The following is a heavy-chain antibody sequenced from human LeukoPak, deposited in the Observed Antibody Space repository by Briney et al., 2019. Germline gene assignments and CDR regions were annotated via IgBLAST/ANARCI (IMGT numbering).Heavy chain of an antibody. CDR2: IRQDGYEK. V-gene: IGHV3-7*01. Sequence: GGSLRLSCAASGFTFSGYWMSWVRQTPEKGLEWVANIRQDGYEKYYVDSVKGRFTISRDNAKNSLYLQMNSLRADDTAIYYCARDKIVGPTTLDYWGQGTLVTVSS. CDR3: ARDKIVGPTTLDY. J-gene: IGHJ4*02. D-gene: IGHD1-26*01. CDR1: GFTFSGYW.